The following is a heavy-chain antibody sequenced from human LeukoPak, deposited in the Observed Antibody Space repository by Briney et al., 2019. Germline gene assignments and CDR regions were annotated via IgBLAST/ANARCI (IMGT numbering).Heavy chain of an antibody. D-gene: IGHD5-18*01. J-gene: IGHJ4*02. V-gene: IGHV3-48*02. CDR2: IGSRSTTR. Sequence: GGSLRLSCAASGFTFSSYSMNWVRQAPGKGLEWVSYIGSRSTTRYYADSVRGRVTISRDNAKNSLYLQMTSLRDEETAASYCARDQIKPGYGYGLDHWGQGTLVTVSS. CDR3: ARDQIKPGYGYGLDH. CDR1: GFTFSSYS.